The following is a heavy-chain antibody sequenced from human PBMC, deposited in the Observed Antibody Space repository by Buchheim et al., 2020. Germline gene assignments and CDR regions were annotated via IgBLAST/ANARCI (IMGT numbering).Heavy chain of an antibody. V-gene: IGHV3-7*01. CDR1: GFTFSSYW. CDR2: IKQDGSEK. D-gene: IGHD3-10*01. J-gene: IGHJ4*02. Sequence: EVQLVESGGGLVQPGGSLRLSCAASGFTFSSYWMSWVRQAPGKGLEWVANIKQDGSEKYYVDSVKGRFTISRDKHKKSLYLQMNSLRAEDTAVYYCASSYGSGSYYVDYWGQGTL. CDR3: ASSYGSGSYYVDY.